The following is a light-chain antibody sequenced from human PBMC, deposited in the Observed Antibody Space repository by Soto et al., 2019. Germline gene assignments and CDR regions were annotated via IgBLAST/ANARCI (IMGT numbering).Light chain of an antibody. CDR2: GAS. Sequence: EIVLTQSPGSLSFSPGERATLSCRASQSVTTNYLAWYQQKPGQAPRLLIYGASSGATGIPDRFSGSGSGTDFTLTISRLEPEDFAVYYCQEYGSSPVTFGQGTRLDIK. CDR3: QEYGSSPVT. J-gene: IGKJ5*01. V-gene: IGKV3-20*01. CDR1: QSVTTNY.